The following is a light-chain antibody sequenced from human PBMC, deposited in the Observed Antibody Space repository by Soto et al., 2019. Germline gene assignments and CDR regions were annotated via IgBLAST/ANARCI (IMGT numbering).Light chain of an antibody. J-gene: IGKJ2*01. V-gene: IGKV3-20*01. CDR3: QQYAGSPPYT. CDR1: QTITSSH. Sequence: EIVLTQSPGTLSLSPGERATLSCRASQTITSSHLAWYQQKPGQAPSLLIYGASNRATGIPDRFSGSESGTDFTLTIIRLELEDFAVYYCQQYAGSPPYTFGQGTKLEIK. CDR2: GAS.